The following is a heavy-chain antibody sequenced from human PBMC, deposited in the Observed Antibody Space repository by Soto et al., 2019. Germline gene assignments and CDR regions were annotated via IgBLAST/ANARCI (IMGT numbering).Heavy chain of an antibody. CDR1: GFTFSDYH. V-gene: IGHV3-72*01. CDR2: VRKRSYSLAT. J-gene: IGHJ4*02. Sequence: EVQLVESGGGLVQPGGSLRLSCAASGFTFSDYHMNWVRQAPGKGLEWVGRVRKRSYSLATEYAASVKARFTSSRDDSKHSVYLQMNSLKTDDTAVYYCVGESFFRLAYWGEGALVTVSS. CDR3: VGESFFRLAY. D-gene: IGHD3-16*01.